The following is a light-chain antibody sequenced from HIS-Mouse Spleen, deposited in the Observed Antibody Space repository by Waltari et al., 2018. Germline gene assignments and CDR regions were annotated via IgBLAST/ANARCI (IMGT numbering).Light chain of an antibody. Sequence: QSALTQPASVSGSPGQSITISCTGTSSDVGSYNLVSWYQQHPGKAPKLMIYEGSKRPSGVSNRFSGAKSGNTASLTIAGLQAEDEADYYCCSYAGSSPYVVFGRGTKLTVL. CDR2: EGS. CDR1: SSDVGSYNL. CDR3: CSYAGSSPYVV. J-gene: IGLJ2*01. V-gene: IGLV2-23*01.